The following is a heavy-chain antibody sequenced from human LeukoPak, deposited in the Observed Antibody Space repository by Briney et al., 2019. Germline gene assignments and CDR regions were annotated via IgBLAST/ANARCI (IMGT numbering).Heavy chain of an antibody. CDR1: GGTFSSYA. Sequence: VASVKVSCKASGGTFSSYAISWVRQAPGQGLEWMGGIIPIFGTANYAQKFQGRVTTTADESTSTAYMELSSLRSEDTAVYYCASFGEDIVVVPAAITSGYYMDVWGKGTTVTVSS. J-gene: IGHJ6*03. CDR2: IIPIFGTA. V-gene: IGHV1-69*01. CDR3: ASFGEDIVVVPAAITSGYYMDV. D-gene: IGHD2-2*02.